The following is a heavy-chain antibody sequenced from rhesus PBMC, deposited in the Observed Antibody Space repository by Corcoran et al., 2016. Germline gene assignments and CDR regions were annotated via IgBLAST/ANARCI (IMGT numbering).Heavy chain of an antibody. D-gene: IGHD3-22*01. CDR2: ISWNSGTI. CDR1: GFRFDGSC. Sequence: EVQLVESGGALAQTGGSLRCACSASGFRFDGSCWRWVWRAPGKGLEWLSRISWNSGTIYYALSVEGRCTIARDNAKNSLFLQMDRLRAEDTAVYYCTRESDGSLDVWGRGVLVTVSS. CDR3: TRESDGSLDV. V-gene: IGHV3-134*01. J-gene: IGHJ5-2*02.